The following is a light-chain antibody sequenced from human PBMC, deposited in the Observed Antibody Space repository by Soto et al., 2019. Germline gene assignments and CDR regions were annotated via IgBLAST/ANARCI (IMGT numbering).Light chain of an antibody. CDR3: NSYAGSNNLV. J-gene: IGLJ2*01. Sequence: QSVLTQPPSASGSPGQSVTISCTGTSSDVGGYNYVSWYQQHPGKVPKLMIYEVTKRPSGVPDRFSGSKSGNTASLTVSGLQDEDEADYYCNSYAGSNNLVFGGGTKLTVL. CDR2: EVT. CDR1: SSDVGGYNY. V-gene: IGLV2-8*01.